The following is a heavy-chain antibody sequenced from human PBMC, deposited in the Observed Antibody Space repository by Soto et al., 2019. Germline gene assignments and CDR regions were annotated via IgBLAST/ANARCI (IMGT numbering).Heavy chain of an antibody. CDR3: ATCYGSGMECHYYGMDV. J-gene: IGHJ6*02. D-gene: IGHD3-10*01. CDR1: GGSISSGGYY. CDR2: IYYSGST. V-gene: IGHV4-31*03. Sequence: QVQLQESGPGLVKPSQTLSLTCTVSGGSISSGGYYWSWIRQHPGKGLEWIGYIYYSGSTYYNPSLKRRVTISVDTSKNQFSLKLSSVTAADTAVYYCATCYGSGMECHYYGMDVWGQGTTVTVSS.